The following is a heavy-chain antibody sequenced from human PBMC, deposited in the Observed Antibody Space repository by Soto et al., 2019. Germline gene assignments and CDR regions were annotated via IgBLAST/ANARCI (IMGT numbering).Heavy chain of an antibody. Sequence: GESLKISCKASGYRFTNYWIGWVRQMPGKGLEWMGIIYPGDSDTRYSPSFQGQVTISADKSIRTAYLQWSSLKASDTAMYYCARRGDFWSGSSAEFDPWGQGTLVTVSS. V-gene: IGHV5-51*01. CDR3: ARRGDFWSGSSAEFDP. J-gene: IGHJ5*02. CDR2: IYPGDSDT. CDR1: GYRFTNYW. D-gene: IGHD3-3*01.